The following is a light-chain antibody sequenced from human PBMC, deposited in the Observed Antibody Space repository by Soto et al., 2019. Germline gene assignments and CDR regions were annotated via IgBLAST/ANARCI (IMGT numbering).Light chain of an antibody. J-gene: IGLJ1*01. V-gene: IGLV1-40*01. CDR2: GNS. CDR1: SSNIGAGYD. CDR3: QSYDSSLSDV. Sequence: QYVLTQPPSVSGAPGQRVTISCTGSSSNIGAGYDVHWYQQLPGTAPKLLIYGNSNRPSGVPDRFSGSKSGTSASLAITGVQAEDEADYYCQSYDSSLSDVFGTGTKVTVL.